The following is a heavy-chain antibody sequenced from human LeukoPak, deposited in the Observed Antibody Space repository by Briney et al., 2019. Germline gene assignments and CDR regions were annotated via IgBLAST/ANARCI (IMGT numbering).Heavy chain of an antibody. Sequence: ASVKVSCKASGGTFSNYAISWVRQAPGQGLEWMGGIIPIFGNTNYALKLQDRVTLTTDTSTSTAYMELRSLRSDDTAVYYCAREGCNGNGYPRHWGQGTMVTVSS. J-gene: IGHJ3*01. CDR1: GGTFSNYA. D-gene: IGHD2/OR15-2a*01. CDR2: IIPIFGNT. CDR3: AREGCNGNGYPRH. V-gene: IGHV1-18*01.